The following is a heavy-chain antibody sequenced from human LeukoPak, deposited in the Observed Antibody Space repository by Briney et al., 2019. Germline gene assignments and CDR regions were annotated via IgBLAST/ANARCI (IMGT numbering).Heavy chain of an antibody. D-gene: IGHD1-26*01. CDR1: GFTFSSYS. CDR2: ISSSSSTI. V-gene: IGHV3-48*01. Sequence: PGGSLRLSCAASGFTFSSYSMNWVRQAPGKGLEWVSYISSSSSTIYYADSVKGRFTISRDNAKNSLYLQMNSLRAEDTAVYYCARDLLEGATTDSFDYWGQGTLVTVSS. CDR3: ARDLLEGATTDSFDY. J-gene: IGHJ4*02.